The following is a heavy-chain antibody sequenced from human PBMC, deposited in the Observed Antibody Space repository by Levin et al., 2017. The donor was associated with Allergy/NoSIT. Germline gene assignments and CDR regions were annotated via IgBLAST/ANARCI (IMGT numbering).Heavy chain of an antibody. CDR2: IYYSGST. CDR3: ARDKDVRYFDWLPYGDAFDI. Sequence: SETLSLTCTVSGGSVSSGSYYWSWIRQPPGKGLEWIGYIYYSGSTNYNPSLKSRVTISVDTSKNQFSLKLSSVTAADTAVYYCARDKDVRYFDWLPYGDAFDIWGQGTMVTVSS. D-gene: IGHD3-9*01. CDR1: GGSVSSGSYY. J-gene: IGHJ3*02. V-gene: IGHV4-61*01.